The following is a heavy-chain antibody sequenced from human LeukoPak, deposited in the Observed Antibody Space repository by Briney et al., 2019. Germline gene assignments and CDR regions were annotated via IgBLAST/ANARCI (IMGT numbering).Heavy chain of an antibody. J-gene: IGHJ4*02. CDR2: ISWNSGRA. CDR1: GFTFDDYS. D-gene: IGHD5-12*01. Sequence: PGGSLRLSCAASGFTFDDYSMHWVRQAPGKGLEWVSGISWNSGRAGYADSVKGRFTISRDSAKNSLYLQMNSLRTEDTALYYCAKDRTYSAYAALDYWGQGTLVTVSS. CDR3: AKDRTYSAYAALDY. V-gene: IGHV3-9*01.